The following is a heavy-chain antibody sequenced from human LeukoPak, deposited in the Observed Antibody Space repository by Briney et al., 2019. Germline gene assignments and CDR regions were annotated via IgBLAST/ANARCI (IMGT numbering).Heavy chain of an antibody. Sequence: PGGSLRLSCAASGFTFSSYGMHWVRQAPGKGLEWVAVIWYDGSNKYYADSVKGRFTISRDNSKNTLYLQMNSLRAEDTAVYYRGKDLATGDYWGQGTLVTVSS. CDR2: IWYDGSNK. J-gene: IGHJ4*02. D-gene: IGHD5-12*01. V-gene: IGHV3-33*06. CDR3: GKDLATGDY. CDR1: GFTFSSYG.